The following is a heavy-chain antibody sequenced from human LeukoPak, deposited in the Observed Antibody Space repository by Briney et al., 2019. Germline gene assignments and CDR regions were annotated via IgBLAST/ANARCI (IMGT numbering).Heavy chain of an antibody. CDR2: ISWNSGSI. J-gene: IGHJ3*02. CDR3: AKDMGYSSSSRAFDI. CDR1: GFTFDDYA. D-gene: IGHD6-6*01. V-gene: IGHV3-9*03. Sequence: PGGSLRLSCAASGFTFDDYAMHWVRQGPGKGLEWVSGISWNSGSIGYADSVKGRFTISRDNAKNSLYLQMNSLRAEDMALYYCAKDMGYSSSSRAFDIWGQGTMVTVSS.